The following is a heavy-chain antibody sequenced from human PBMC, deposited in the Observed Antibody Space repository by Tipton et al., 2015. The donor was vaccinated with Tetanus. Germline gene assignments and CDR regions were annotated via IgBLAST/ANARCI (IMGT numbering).Heavy chain of an antibody. J-gene: IGHJ4*02. Sequence: GLVKPSETLSLTCTVSGGSISSYYWSWIRQPPGKGLEWIGYIYYSGSTNYNPSLKSRVTISVDTSNDQFSLRLTSVTAADTAIYYCARFSYDSGGFYSYFDYWGRGTLVTVSS. D-gene: IGHD3-22*01. CDR3: ARFSYDSGGFYSYFDY. CDR1: GGSISSYY. V-gene: IGHV4-59*01. CDR2: IYYSGST.